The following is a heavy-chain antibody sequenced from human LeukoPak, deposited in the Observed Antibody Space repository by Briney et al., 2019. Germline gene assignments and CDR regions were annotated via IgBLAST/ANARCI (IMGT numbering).Heavy chain of an antibody. D-gene: IGHD3-9*01. CDR2: INHSGST. CDR3: ARARRYYDILTGYYTHYYYYMDV. CDR1: GGSFSGYY. J-gene: IGHJ6*03. Sequence: SETLSLTCAVYGGSFSGYYWSWIRQPPGKGLEWIGEINHSGSTNYNPSLKSRVTISVDTSKNKFSLKLSSVPAADTAVYYCARARRYYDILTGYYTHYYYYMDVWGKGTTVTISS. V-gene: IGHV4-34*01.